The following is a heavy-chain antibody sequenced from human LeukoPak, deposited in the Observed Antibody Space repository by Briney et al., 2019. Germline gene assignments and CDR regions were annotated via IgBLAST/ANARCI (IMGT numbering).Heavy chain of an antibody. D-gene: IGHD6-19*01. CDR3: ARPQSSGWFFPFDC. Sequence: ASVTVSCKASGYTFTSYYIHWVRQAPGQGLEWMGIINPSGGSTSNAQKFQGRVTMTSDTSTSTVYMELSSLRSEDTAVYYCARPQSSGWFFPFDCWGQGTLVTVSS. J-gene: IGHJ4*02. CDR2: INPSGGST. V-gene: IGHV1-46*01. CDR1: GYTFTSYY.